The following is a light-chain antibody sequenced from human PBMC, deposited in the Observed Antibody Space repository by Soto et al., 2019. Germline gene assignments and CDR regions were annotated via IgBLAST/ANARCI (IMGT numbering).Light chain of an antibody. CDR3: QQYGSSPVT. V-gene: IGKV3-20*01. CDR1: QSVSCSY. Sequence: EIVLTQSPGTLSLSPGERATLSCRASQSVSCSYLAWYQQKPGQAPRLLIYGASSRATDIPDRFSGSGSGTDFTLTISRLEPEDFAVYYCQQYGSSPVTFGQGTKVEIK. J-gene: IGKJ1*01. CDR2: GAS.